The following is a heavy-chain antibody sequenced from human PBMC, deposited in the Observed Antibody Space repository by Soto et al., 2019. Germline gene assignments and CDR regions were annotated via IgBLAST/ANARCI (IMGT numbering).Heavy chain of an antibody. D-gene: IGHD1-26*01. CDR3: ARRYLKNWFDP. V-gene: IGHV4-34*01. Sequence: QVQLQQWGAGLLKPSETLSLTCAVYGGSFSGYYWSWIRQPPGKGLEWIGEINHSGSTNYNPSLKSRVTISVDTSKNQFSLKLSSVTAADTAVYYCARRYLKNWFDPWGQGTLVTVSS. J-gene: IGHJ5*02. CDR2: INHSGST. CDR1: GGSFSGYY.